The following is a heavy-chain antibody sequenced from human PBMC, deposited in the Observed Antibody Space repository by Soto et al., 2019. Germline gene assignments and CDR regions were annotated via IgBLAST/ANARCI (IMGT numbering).Heavy chain of an antibody. CDR3: AGYCSSTSCYFAQYYYYGMDV. CDR2: IIPIFGTA. J-gene: IGHJ6*02. D-gene: IGHD2-2*01. V-gene: IGHV1-69*01. Sequence: QVQLVQSGAEVKKPGSSVKVSYKASGGTFSSYAISWVRQAPGEGLEWMGGIIPIFGTANYAQKFQDTATTNADDSTSTAYMELISLRSEDTAVYYCAGYCSSTSCYFAQYYYYGMDVWGQGTTVTVSS. CDR1: GGTFSSYA.